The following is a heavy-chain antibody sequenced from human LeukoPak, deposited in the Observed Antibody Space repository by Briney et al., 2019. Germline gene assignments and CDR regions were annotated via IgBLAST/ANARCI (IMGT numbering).Heavy chain of an antibody. J-gene: IGHJ4*02. Sequence: ASVKVSCKASGYTFTAYYMHWVRQAPGQGLEWLGWINPNSDGTNYAQKFQGRVTMTRDTSISTAYMELSSLRSDDTAVYYCASGHSYSSFDYWGQGTLVTVSS. V-gene: IGHV1-2*02. CDR1: GYTFTAYY. D-gene: IGHD3-16*02. CDR3: ASGHSYSSFDY. CDR2: INPNSDGT.